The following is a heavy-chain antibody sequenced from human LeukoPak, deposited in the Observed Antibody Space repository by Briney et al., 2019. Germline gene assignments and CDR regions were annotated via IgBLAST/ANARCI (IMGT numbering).Heavy chain of an antibody. CDR1: GFTFSSYA. J-gene: IGHJ4*02. CDR3: AKDYRGNSPFDN. D-gene: IGHD4-23*01. CDR2: ISGSGGST. V-gene: IGHV3-23*01. Sequence: PGGSLRLSCAASGFTFSSYAMSLVRQAPGKGLEWVSAISGSGGSTYYADSVKGRFTISRDNSKNTLYLQMNSLRAEDTAVDYYAKDYRGNSPFDNWGQGTLVTVSS.